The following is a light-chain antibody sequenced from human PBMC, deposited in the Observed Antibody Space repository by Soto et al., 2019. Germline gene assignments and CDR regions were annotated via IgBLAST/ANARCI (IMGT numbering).Light chain of an antibody. V-gene: IGLV2-14*03. J-gene: IGLJ1*01. CDR3: CSYTATTTYV. CDR1: GNEVRGYTF. CDR2: DVN. Sequence: QSVLTQPASVSGSPGQSISISCTGTGNEVRGYTFVSWYQQHPDKVPKLVIFDVNRRPSGVSDRFTGSKSVNAASLTITGLHAEDEADYYCCSYTATTTYVFGTGTKGTVL.